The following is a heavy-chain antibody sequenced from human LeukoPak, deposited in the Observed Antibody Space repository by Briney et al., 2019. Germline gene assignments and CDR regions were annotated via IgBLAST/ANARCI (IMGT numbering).Heavy chain of an antibody. Sequence: GGSLRLSCAASGFTFSTHPMSWVRQAPGKGLEWVSAISGSGGSTYYADSVKGRFTISRDNPKDTLYLQMNSLRAEDTALYCWAKNLLNPLRPAWGQGNLVTVSS. CDR1: GFTFSTHP. V-gene: IGHV3-23*01. CDR3: AKNLLNPLRPA. CDR2: ISGSGGST. J-gene: IGHJ5*02.